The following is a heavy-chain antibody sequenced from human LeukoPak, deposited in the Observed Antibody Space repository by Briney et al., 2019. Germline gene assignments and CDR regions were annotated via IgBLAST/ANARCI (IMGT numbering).Heavy chain of an antibody. CDR3: AKDGSSSWQGDFDY. D-gene: IGHD6-13*01. J-gene: IGHJ4*02. V-gene: IGHV3-9*01. Sequence: PGRSLRLSCAASGFTFDDYAMHWVRQAPGKGLEWVSGISWNSGSIGYADSVKGRFTISRDNAKNSLYLQMNSLRAEDTALYYCAKDGSSSWQGDFDYWGQGTLVTVSS. CDR1: GFTFDDYA. CDR2: ISWNSGSI.